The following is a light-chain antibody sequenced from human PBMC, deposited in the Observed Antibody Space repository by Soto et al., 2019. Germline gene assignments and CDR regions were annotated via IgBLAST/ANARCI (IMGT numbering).Light chain of an antibody. V-gene: IGKV3-20*01. CDR3: QQYGSSPSIT. CDR1: RDVSSNY. Sequence: EIVLTQSPGTLSLSPGERATLSCRASRDVSSNYLAWYQQKPGQPPRLLIYGASGRATGIPARFSGSGSETDFTLTISRLEPEDFAVYYCQQYGSSPSITFGQGTRLEIK. J-gene: IGKJ5*01. CDR2: GAS.